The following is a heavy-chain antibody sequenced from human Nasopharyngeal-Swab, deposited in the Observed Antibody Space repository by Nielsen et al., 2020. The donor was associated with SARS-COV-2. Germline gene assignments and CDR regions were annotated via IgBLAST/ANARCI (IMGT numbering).Heavy chain of an antibody. CDR2: IKHNGSRE. J-gene: IGHJ3*02. V-gene: IGHV3-7*01. Sequence: VRQAPGKGLEWVANIKHNGSREFYVDSVKGRFTILRDNAKNSLYLQMNSLRVEDTAVYYCARERNWGGAFDIRGQGTLVTVSS. CDR3: ARERNWGGAFDI. D-gene: IGHD2-21*01.